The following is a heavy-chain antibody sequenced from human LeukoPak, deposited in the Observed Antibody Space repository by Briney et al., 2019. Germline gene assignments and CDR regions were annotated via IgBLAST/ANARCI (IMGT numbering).Heavy chain of an antibody. CDR1: GFTFSSYA. CDR2: ISYDGSNK. D-gene: IGHD6-19*01. CDR3: AKDSDSSGWNPFDY. V-gene: IGHV3-30-3*01. J-gene: IGHJ4*02. Sequence: GRSLRLSRAASGFTFSSYAMHWVRQAPGKGLEWVAVISYDGSNKYYADSVKGRFTISRDNSKNTLYLQMNSLRAEDTAVYYCAKDSDSSGWNPFDYWGQGTLVTVSS.